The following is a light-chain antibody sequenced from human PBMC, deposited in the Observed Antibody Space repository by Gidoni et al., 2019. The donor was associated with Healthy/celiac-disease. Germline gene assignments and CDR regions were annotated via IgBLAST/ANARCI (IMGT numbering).Light chain of an antibody. V-gene: IGKV1-33*01. CDR1: QDISNY. J-gene: IGKJ4*01. Sequence: DIQMTQSPSSLSASVGDRVPITCQASQDISNYLNWYQQKPGKAPKLLIYDASNLETGVPSRFSGSGAGTDVTFTISSLQPEDIATYYCQQYDNRPPSLTFGGGTKVEIK. CDR2: DAS. CDR3: QQYDNRPPSLT.